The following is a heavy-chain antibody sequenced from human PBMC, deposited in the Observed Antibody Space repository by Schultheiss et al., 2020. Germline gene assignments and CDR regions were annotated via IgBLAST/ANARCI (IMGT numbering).Heavy chain of an antibody. CDR3: ARGITATTYYYYGMDV. Sequence: SVKVSCKASGDTFSSYAISWVRQAPGQGLEWMGGIIPIFGTANDAQKFQGRVTITADESTSTAYMELSSLRSEDTAVYYCARGITATTYYYYGMDVWGQGTTVTVPS. J-gene: IGHJ6*02. D-gene: IGHD1-7*01. V-gene: IGHV1-69*13. CDR2: IIPIFGTA. CDR1: GDTFSSYA.